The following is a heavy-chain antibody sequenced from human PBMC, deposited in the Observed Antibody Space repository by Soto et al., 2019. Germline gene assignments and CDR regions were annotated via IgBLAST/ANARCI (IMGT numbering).Heavy chain of an antibody. CDR1: GFTFSDYY. CDR3: AREEVVRGVYSF. J-gene: IGHJ4*02. V-gene: IGHV3-11*05. Sequence: QVPLVESGGGLVKPGGSLRLSCAASGFTFSDYYMSWIRQAPGKGLEWVSYISSSSSYTNYADSVKGRFTISRDNAKNSLYLQMNSLRAEDTAVYYCAREEVVRGVYSFWGQGTLVTVSS. D-gene: IGHD3-10*01. CDR2: ISSSSSYT.